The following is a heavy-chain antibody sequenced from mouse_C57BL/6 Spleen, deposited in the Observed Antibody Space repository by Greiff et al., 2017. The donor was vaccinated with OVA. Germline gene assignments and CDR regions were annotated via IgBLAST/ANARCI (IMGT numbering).Heavy chain of an antibody. CDR2: ISSGSSTI. Sequence: EVQGVESGGGLVKPGGSLKLSCAASGFTFSDYGMHWVRQAPEQGLAWVAYISSGSSTIYYADTVKGRFTISRDNAKNTLFLQMTSLRSEDTAMYYCARSDYYAMDYWGQGTSVTVSS. J-gene: IGHJ4*01. CDR3: ARSDYYAMDY. CDR1: GFTFSDYG. V-gene: IGHV5-17*01.